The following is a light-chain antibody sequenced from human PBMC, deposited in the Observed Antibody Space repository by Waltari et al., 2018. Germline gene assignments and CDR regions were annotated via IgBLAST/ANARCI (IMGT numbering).Light chain of an antibody. CDR2: AAS. CDR3: QQATTCPLT. J-gene: IGKJ4*01. CDR1: QSVIRW. V-gene: IGKV1-12*01. Sequence: DVLMTKSPSFMSASVGDRVTITCRASQSVIRWLAWYQQKPGKAPNLLIYAASILQTGVPARFSGSGSATEFTLTISSLQPEDSATYYCQQATTCPLTFGGGTKVEVK.